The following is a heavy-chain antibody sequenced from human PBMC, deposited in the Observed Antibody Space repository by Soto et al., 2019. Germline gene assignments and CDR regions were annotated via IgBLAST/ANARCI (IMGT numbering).Heavy chain of an antibody. Sequence: GESLKISCKGSGYSFTSYWIGWVRQMPGKGLEWMGIIYPGDSDTRYSPSFQGQVTISADKSISTAYLQWSSLKASDTAMYYCARSLRYDSSGYYYYYGMDVWGQGTLVTVSS. CDR3: ARSLRYDSSGYYYYYGMDV. J-gene: IGHJ6*02. CDR1: GYSFTSYW. V-gene: IGHV5-51*01. CDR2: IYPGDSDT. D-gene: IGHD3-22*01.